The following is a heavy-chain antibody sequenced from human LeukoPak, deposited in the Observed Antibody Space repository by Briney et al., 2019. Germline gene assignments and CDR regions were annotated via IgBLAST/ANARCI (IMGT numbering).Heavy chain of an antibody. J-gene: IGHJ4*02. CDR2: INYSGST. D-gene: IGHD3-10*01. V-gene: IGHV4-39*01. CDR1: GXSVSSTTYY. CDR3: ARYVVYGSGKYYFDY. Sequence: SETLSLTCTVSGXSVSSTTYYWSWIRQPPGKGLEWIASINYSGSTYYNPSLKSRVTISVDTSENQFSLKLSSVTAADTAVYYCARYVVYGSGKYYFDYWGQGTLVTVSS.